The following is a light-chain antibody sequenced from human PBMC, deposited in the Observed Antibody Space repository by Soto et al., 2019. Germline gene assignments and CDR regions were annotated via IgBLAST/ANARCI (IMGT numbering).Light chain of an antibody. CDR1: QSLLHSNGYNY. CDR2: LGS. CDR3: MQALQTRYT. J-gene: IGKJ2*01. V-gene: IGKV2-28*01. Sequence: DIVMTQSPLSLPVTPGEPASISCRSSQSLLHSNGYNYLDWYLQKPGQSPQLLIYLGSNQASGVPDRFSGSGSGTDFTLKISRVEAEDVGVYYCMQALQTRYTFGQGTKLEIK.